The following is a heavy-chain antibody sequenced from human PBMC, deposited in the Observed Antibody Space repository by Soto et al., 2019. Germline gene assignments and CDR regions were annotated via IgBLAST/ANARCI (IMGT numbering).Heavy chain of an antibody. CDR3: ARHVVAAAGSPRNYYNYGMDV. CDR2: IYPGDSDT. D-gene: IGHD6-13*01. J-gene: IGHJ6*02. CDR1: GYSFTSYW. V-gene: IGHV5-51*01. Sequence: GESLKVSCKGSGYSFTSYWIGWVRQMPGKGLEWMGIIYPGDSDTRYSPSFQGQVTISADTSISTAYLQWSSLKASATAMYYCARHVVAAAGSPRNYYNYGMDVWGQGTTVTVSS.